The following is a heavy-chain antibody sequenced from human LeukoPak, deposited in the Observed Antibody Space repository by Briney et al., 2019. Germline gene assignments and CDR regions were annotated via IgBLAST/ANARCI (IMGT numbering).Heavy chain of an antibody. D-gene: IGHD3-3*01. Sequence: PGGSLRLSCAASRFTFSSYSMNWVRQAPGKGLEWVSYISSSSSTIYYADPVKGRFTISRDNAKNSLYLQMNSLRAEDTAVYYCATSNYDFWSGYGASPQLIDYWGQGTLVTVSS. J-gene: IGHJ4*02. CDR2: ISSSSSTI. CDR1: RFTFSSYS. CDR3: ATSNYDFWSGYGASPQLIDY. V-gene: IGHV3-48*01.